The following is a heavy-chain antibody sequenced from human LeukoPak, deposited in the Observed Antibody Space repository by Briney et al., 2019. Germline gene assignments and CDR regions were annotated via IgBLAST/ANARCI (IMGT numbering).Heavy chain of an antibody. J-gene: IGHJ4*02. Sequence: ASVKVSCKASGYTFTSYGITWVRQAPGQGLEWMGWISAYNGNTNYAQKLQGRVTMTTDTSTSTAYLDLRSLRPDDTAVYYCARAEQYQLLLHWGQGTLVTVSS. CDR1: GYTFTSYG. V-gene: IGHV1-18*01. CDR3: ARAEQYQLLLH. D-gene: IGHD2-2*01. CDR2: ISAYNGNT.